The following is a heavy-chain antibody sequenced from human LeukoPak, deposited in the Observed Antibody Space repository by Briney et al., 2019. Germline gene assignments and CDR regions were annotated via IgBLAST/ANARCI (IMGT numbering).Heavy chain of an antibody. V-gene: IGHV1-46*01. CDR3: ARDRPPHYYDSSGKFDY. CDR2: INPSGGGT. CDR1: GYTFTSYY. J-gene: IGHJ4*02. D-gene: IGHD3-22*01. Sequence: ASVKVSCKASGYTFTSYYMHWVRQAPGQGLEWMGIINPSGGGTSYAQKFQGRVTMTRDTSTSTVYMELSSLRSEDTAVYYCARDRPPHYYDSSGKFDYWGQGTLVTVSS.